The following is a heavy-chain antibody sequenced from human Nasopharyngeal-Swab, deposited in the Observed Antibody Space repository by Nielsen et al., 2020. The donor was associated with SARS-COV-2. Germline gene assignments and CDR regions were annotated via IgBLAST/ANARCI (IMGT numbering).Heavy chain of an antibody. J-gene: IGHJ6*03. CDR1: GFTFDDYT. Sequence: SLKISCAASGFTFDDYTMHWVRQAPGKGLEWVSGISSYGSNIGYADSVKGRFTTSRDNAKNSLYLQMNSLRAEDTAFYYCVKEGVVTAISYYYYMDVWGKGTTVTVSS. CDR3: VKEGVVTAISYYYYMDV. V-gene: IGHV3-9*01. D-gene: IGHD2-21*02. CDR2: ISSYGSNI.